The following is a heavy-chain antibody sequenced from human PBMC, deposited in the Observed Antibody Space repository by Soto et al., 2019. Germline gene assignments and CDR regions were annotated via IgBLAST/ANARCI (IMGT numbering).Heavy chain of an antibody. Sequence: GASVKVSCKASGYTFTSYGISWVRQAPGQGLEWMGWISAYNGNTNYAQKLQGRVTMTTDTSTSTAYMELRSLRSDDTAVYYCAISRITIFGVVISDFDYWGQGTLVTVSS. CDR3: AISRITIFGVVISDFDY. CDR1: GYTFTSYG. CDR2: ISAYNGNT. D-gene: IGHD3-3*01. V-gene: IGHV1-18*01. J-gene: IGHJ4*02.